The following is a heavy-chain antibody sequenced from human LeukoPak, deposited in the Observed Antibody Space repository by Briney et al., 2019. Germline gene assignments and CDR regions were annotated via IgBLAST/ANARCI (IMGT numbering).Heavy chain of an antibody. Sequence: GGSLRLSCAASGFTFSSYWMSWVRQAPGKGLEWVANIKQDGSEKYYVDSVKGRFTISRDNAKNSLYLQMNSPRAEDTAVYYCARDIGLEAFDIWGQGTMVTVSS. CDR2: IKQDGSEK. CDR3: ARDIGLEAFDI. J-gene: IGHJ3*02. CDR1: GFTFSSYW. V-gene: IGHV3-7*03. D-gene: IGHD1-1*01.